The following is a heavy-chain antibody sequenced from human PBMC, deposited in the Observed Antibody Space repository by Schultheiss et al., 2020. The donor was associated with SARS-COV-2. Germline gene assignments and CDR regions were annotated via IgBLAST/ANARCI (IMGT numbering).Heavy chain of an antibody. V-gene: IGHV3-49*03. Sequence: GGSLRLSCTASGFTFGDYAMSWFRQAPGKGLEWVGFIRSKAYGGTTEYAASVKGRFTISRDDSKSIAYLQMNSLKTEDTAVYYCARDRRATVTTNWGQGTLVTVSS. D-gene: IGHD4-11*01. CDR3: ARDRRATVTTN. CDR2: IRSKAYGGTT. CDR1: GFTFGDYA. J-gene: IGHJ4*02.